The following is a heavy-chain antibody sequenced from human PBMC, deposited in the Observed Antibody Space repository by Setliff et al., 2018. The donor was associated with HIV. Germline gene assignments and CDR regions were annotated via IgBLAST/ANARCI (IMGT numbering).Heavy chain of an antibody. CDR2: IYYSGST. CDR3: ARRRGYCSGGTCYSGGYWFDP. Sequence: SETLSLTCTVSGGSISSSSYYWAWVRQPPGKGLEWIGSIYYSGSTSYNPSLKSRVTISVDTSKNQFSLKLRSVTAADTAVYYGARRRGYCSGGTCYSGGYWFDPWGQGTLVTVSS. D-gene: IGHD2-15*01. J-gene: IGHJ5*02. CDR1: GGSISSSSYY. V-gene: IGHV4-39*01.